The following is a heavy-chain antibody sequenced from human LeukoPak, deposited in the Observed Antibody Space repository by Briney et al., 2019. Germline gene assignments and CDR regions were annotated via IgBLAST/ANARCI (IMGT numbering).Heavy chain of an antibody. V-gene: IGHV3-7*01. J-gene: IGHJ4*02. CDR1: GFTFSSYW. D-gene: IGHD3-16*02. CDR2: IKQDGSEK. CDR3: GRVAYQGRSFHLHYFDY. Sequence: GGSLRLSCAASGFTFSSYWMSWVRQAPGKGLEWVANIKQDGSEKYYVDSVKGRFTISRDNAKNSLYLQMNSLRAEDTAVYYCGRVAYQGRSFHLHYFDYWGQGTLVNVYS.